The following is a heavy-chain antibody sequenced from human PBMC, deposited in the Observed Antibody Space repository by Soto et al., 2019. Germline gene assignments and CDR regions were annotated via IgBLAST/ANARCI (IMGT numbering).Heavy chain of an antibody. CDR2: IIPIFGTA. CDR1: GGTFSSYA. D-gene: IGHD2-15*01. J-gene: IGHJ6*02. CDR3: ARTDIVVVVAATHDYYYYGMDV. Sequence: QVQLVQSGAEVKKPGSSVKVSRKASGGTFSSYAISWVRQAPGQGLEWMGGIIPIFGTANYAQKFQGRVTITADESTSTAYMELSSLRSEDTAVYYCARTDIVVVVAATHDYYYYGMDVWGQGTTVTVSS. V-gene: IGHV1-69*01.